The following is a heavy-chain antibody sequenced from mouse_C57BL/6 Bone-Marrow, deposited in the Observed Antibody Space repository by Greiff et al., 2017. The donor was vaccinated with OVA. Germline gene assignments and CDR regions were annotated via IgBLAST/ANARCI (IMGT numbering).Heavy chain of an antibody. CDR1: GYTFTEYT. J-gene: IGHJ4*01. Sequence: VQLQQSGAELVKPGASVKLSCKASGYTFTEYTIHWVKQRSGQGLEWIGWFYPGSGSIKYNEKFKDKATLTADKSSSTVYMELSRLTSEDSAVYFCARHEDNDGYPYYYAMDYWGQGTSVTVSS. V-gene: IGHV1-62-2*01. CDR3: ARHEDNDGYPYYYAMDY. CDR2: FYPGSGSI. D-gene: IGHD2-3*01.